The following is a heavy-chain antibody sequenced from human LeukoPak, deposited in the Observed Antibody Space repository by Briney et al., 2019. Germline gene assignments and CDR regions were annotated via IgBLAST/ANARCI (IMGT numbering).Heavy chain of an antibody. V-gene: IGHV4-39*01. D-gene: IGHD3-9*01. Sequence: SETLSLTCTVSGGSVSSSTYYWGWIRQPPGKGLEWIGSVHSSRTTYYNPSLKSRVTISVDTSKNQFSLRLSSVTAADTAVYYCARHAGYFAPGFAYWGQGTLVTVSS. CDR1: GGSVSSSTYY. CDR2: VHSSRTT. CDR3: ARHAGYFAPGFAY. J-gene: IGHJ4*02.